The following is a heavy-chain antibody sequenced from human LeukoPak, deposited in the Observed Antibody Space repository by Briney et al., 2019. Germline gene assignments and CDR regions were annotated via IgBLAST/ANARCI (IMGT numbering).Heavy chain of an antibody. D-gene: IGHD6-19*01. Sequence: GGSLRLSCAASGFTFSNYWMRWVRQAPGKGLEWVANIKEDGTEKYYVDSVKGRFTISRDNAKNSLYLQMNSLRAEDTAVYYCASQFWWAAVAGTALDYWGQGTLVTASS. CDR1: GFTFSNYW. CDR3: ASQFWWAAVAGTALDY. CDR2: IKEDGTEK. V-gene: IGHV3-7*05. J-gene: IGHJ4*02.